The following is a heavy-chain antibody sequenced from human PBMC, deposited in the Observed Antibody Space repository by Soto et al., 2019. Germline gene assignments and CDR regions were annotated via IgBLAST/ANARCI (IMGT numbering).Heavy chain of an antibody. V-gene: IGHV4-59*08. Sequence: QVRLQESGPGLVKPSETLSLTCTVSGGSISSYYWSWIRQPPGKGLEWIGYIYYIGSTNYNPSLKSRVTISVDPSKNQFSLKLSSVTAADTAVYYCARRYGYCFDYWGQGTLVTVSS. J-gene: IGHJ4*02. CDR2: IYYIGST. D-gene: IGHD2-2*03. CDR3: ARRYGYCFDY. CDR1: GGSISSYY.